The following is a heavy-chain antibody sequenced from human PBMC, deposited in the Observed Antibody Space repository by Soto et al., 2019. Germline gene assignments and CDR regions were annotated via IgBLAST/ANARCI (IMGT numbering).Heavy chain of an antibody. CDR3: ARVGSGGGGEY. Sequence: GGSLRLSCVASGFIFSGSAMYWVRQAPGKGLEWVGVISPDGTNKYYVDSVKGRFSISRDDSENTLFLQMNSLRPDDTAVYYCARVGSGGGGEYWGQGSLVTVS. V-gene: IGHV3-30*04. CDR2: ISPDGTNK. J-gene: IGHJ4*02. CDR1: GFIFSGSA. D-gene: IGHD1-26*01.